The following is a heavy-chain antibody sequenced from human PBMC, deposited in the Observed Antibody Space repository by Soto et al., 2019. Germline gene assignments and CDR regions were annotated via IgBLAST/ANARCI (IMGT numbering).Heavy chain of an antibody. CDR1: GGSISSGGYY. Sequence: QVQLQESGPGLVKPSQTLSLTCTVSGGSISSGGYYWSWIRQHPGKGLEWIGYIYYSGSTYYNPSIKSRVTLSADTSKNHYSLKLSSVTAADTAVYYWARVGGINCFDPWRQGTLVTVSS. D-gene: IGHD3-16*01. CDR2: IYYSGST. CDR3: ARVGGINCFDP. V-gene: IGHV4-31*03. J-gene: IGHJ5*02.